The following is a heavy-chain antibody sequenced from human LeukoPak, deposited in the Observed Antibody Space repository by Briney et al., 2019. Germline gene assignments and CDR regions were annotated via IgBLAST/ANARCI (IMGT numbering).Heavy chain of an antibody. V-gene: IGHV3-33*01. J-gene: IGHJ4*02. Sequence: GGSLRLSCAASGFTFTDYGMHWVRQAPGKGLEWAAVIGCDGSNEYYAGSVRGRFTIARDDSKNALYLQVNSLRAEDTSVYYCARDLCTTTSCLDYWGQGTLVTVSS. D-gene: IGHD2-2*01. CDR3: ARDLCTTTSCLDY. CDR2: IGCDGSNE. CDR1: GFTFTDYG.